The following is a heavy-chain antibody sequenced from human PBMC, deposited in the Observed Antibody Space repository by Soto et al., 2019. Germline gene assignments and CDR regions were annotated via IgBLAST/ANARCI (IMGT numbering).Heavy chain of an antibody. CDR2: SIPIFGTA. J-gene: IGHJ6*02. Sequence: QVQLVQSGAEVKKPGSSVKVSCKASGGTFTSYAVSWVRQAPGQGLEWMGVSIPIFGTANYARKLQGRVTITADKSTRTAYMALSSMRSEDTAVYYCAELVGPAARRSSMDVWGQGTTVTVSS. D-gene: IGHD2-2*01. V-gene: IGHV1-69*06. CDR1: GGTFTSYA. CDR3: AELVGPAARRSSMDV.